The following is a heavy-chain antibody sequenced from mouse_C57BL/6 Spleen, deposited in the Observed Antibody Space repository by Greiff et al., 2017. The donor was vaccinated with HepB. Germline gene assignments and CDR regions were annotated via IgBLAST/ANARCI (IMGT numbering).Heavy chain of an antibody. CDR2: IWWDDDK. V-gene: IGHV8-8*01. CDR3: ARNYYGSRGYFDV. D-gene: IGHD1-1*01. Sequence: QVQLKESGPGILQPSQTLSLTCSFSGFSLSTFGMGVGWIRQPSGKGLEWLAHIWWDDDKYYNPALKSRLTISKDTSKNQVFLKIANVDTADTATYYCARNYYGSRGYFDVWGTGTTVTVSS. CDR1: GFSLSTFGMG. J-gene: IGHJ1*03.